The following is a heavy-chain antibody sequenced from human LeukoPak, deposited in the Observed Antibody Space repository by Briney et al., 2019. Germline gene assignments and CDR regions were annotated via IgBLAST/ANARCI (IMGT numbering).Heavy chain of an antibody. CDR3: ARVGALSSSWLLY. Sequence: GGSLRLSCAASGFTFSNYSMNWVRQAPGKGLEWVSSISSSSSYIYYADSVKGRFTIFRDNAKNSLYLQMNSLRAEDTAVYFCARVGALSSSWLLYWGQGTLVTVSS. J-gene: IGHJ4*02. V-gene: IGHV3-21*01. CDR2: ISSSSSYI. D-gene: IGHD6-13*01. CDR1: GFTFSNYS.